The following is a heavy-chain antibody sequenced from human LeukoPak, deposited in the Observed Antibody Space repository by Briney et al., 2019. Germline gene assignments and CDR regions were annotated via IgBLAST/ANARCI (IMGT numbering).Heavy chain of an antibody. V-gene: IGHV3-48*02. CDR2: ISSSSSTI. D-gene: IGHD3-3*01. Sequence: LTGGSLRLSCAASGFTFSSYSMNWVRQAPGKGLEWVSYISSSSSTIYYADSVKGRFTISRDNAKNSLYLQMNSLRDEDTAVYYCARDLNFWSGYSITPFDSWAQGPLVPVS. CDR1: GFTFSSYS. CDR3: ARDLNFWSGYSITPFDS. J-gene: IGHJ4*02.